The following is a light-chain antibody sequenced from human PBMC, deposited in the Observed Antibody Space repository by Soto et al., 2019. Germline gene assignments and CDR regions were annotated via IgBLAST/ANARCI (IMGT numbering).Light chain of an antibody. Sequence: AIQLTQSPSSLSASVGDRVTITCRASQGISSALAWYQQKPGKAPKLLIYDASSLESGVPSRFSGSGSGTDFTLTISSLQPEDFATYYCQQFNSYPRTFGQVTTVEIK. CDR2: DAS. CDR1: QGISSA. CDR3: QQFNSYPRT. V-gene: IGKV1-13*02. J-gene: IGKJ1*01.